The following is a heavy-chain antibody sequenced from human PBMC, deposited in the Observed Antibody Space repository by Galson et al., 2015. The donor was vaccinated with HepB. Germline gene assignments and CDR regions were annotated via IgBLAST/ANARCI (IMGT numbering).Heavy chain of an antibody. D-gene: IGHD2/OR15-2a*01. Sequence: SLRLSCAASGFTFSSYWIDWVRQAPGKGLMWVSRINNDGSSTTYADSVKGRFTISRDNAKYTLYLQMNSLRAEDTAVYYYARNRSSYYLDVWGKGTAVTVSS. V-gene: IGHV3-74*01. CDR1: GFTFSSYW. CDR3: ARNRSSYYLDV. CDR2: INNDGSST. J-gene: IGHJ6*03.